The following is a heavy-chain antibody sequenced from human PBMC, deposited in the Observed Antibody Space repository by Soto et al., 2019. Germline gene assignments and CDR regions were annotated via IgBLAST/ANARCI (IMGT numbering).Heavy chain of an antibody. CDR2: VNPVNGNT. J-gene: IGHJ4*02. Sequence: QVQLVQSGAEVKKPGASVKVSCKASGYTFTNYAIHWVREAPGQRLEWMGWVNPVNGNTKYSQNFQGGVTFTRDTPPATASMQLSSLRSDDTALYYFARPQRGYDILTAFDSWGQGTLVTVSS. D-gene: IGHD3-9*01. V-gene: IGHV1-3*01. CDR3: ARPQRGYDILTAFDS. CDR1: GYTFTNYA.